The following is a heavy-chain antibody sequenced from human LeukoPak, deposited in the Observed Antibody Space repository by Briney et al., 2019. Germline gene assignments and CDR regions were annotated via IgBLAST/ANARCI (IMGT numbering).Heavy chain of an antibody. V-gene: IGHV4-4*07. CDR2: IQSSGST. D-gene: IGHD2-15*01. CDR1: GGSISSYY. Sequence: SETLSLTCTVSGGSISSYYWSWIRQPAGKGLEWIGRIQSSGSTKYNPSLQSRVTMSADTSNNQFSLKLSSVTAADTAVYYCARDSATVFDYWGQGTLVTVSS. CDR3: ARDSATVFDY. J-gene: IGHJ4*02.